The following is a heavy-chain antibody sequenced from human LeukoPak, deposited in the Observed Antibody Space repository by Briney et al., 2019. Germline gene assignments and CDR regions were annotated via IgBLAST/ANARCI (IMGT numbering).Heavy chain of an antibody. Sequence: GGSLRLSCAVSGITLSNYGMSWVRQAPGKGLEWVAGMSASGASTNYADSVKGRFTNSRDNAKNTLYLQMNSLRAEDTAVYFCAKRGVVIRVILVGFHKEAYYFDSWGQGALVTVSS. CDR1: GITLSNYG. CDR2: MSASGAST. CDR3: AKRGVVIRVILVGFHKEAYYFDS. V-gene: IGHV3-23*01. J-gene: IGHJ4*02. D-gene: IGHD3-22*01.